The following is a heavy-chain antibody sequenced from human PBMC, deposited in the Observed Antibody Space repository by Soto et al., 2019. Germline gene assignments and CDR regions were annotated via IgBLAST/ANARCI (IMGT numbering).Heavy chain of an antibody. V-gene: IGHV4-39*01. J-gene: IGHJ4*02. CDR1: GGSISSNNYF. Sequence: SETLSLTCTVSGGSISSNNYFWGWIRQPPGKGLEWIGTISYSGNTYYDPSLKSRVTISVDTSKNQFSLKLSSVTAADTAVYYCARHADLYYFDYWGQGTLVTVSS. CDR3: ARHADLYYFDY. CDR2: ISYSGNT.